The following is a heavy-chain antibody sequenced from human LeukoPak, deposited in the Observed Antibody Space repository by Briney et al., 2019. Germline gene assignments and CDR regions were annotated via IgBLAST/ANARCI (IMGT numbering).Heavy chain of an antibody. J-gene: IGHJ4*02. CDR1: GFTFNNYG. Sequence: PGGSLRLSCAASGFTFNNYGMSWVRQAPGKGLEWVSFISGSGGITYYAESVKGRFTISRDSSKNTLFLQMSSLRAEDTAVYYCAKDSEYSSDSYSGYWGQGTLVTVSS. CDR2: ISGSGGIT. V-gene: IGHV3-23*01. CDR3: AKDSEYSSDSYSGY. D-gene: IGHD6-19*01.